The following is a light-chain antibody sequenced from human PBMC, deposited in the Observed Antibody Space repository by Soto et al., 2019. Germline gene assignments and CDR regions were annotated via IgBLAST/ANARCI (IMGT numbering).Light chain of an antibody. CDR1: QSVSSN. V-gene: IGKV3-15*01. Sequence: EIVMTQSPATLSVSPGERATLSCRASQSVSSNLDWYQQKPCQAPRLLIYGASTRATGIPARFSGSGSGTEVTLTISSLPSEDFAVYYCQQYNNWPRRTCGQGTKVEIK. J-gene: IGKJ1*01. CDR2: GAS. CDR3: QQYNNWPRRT.